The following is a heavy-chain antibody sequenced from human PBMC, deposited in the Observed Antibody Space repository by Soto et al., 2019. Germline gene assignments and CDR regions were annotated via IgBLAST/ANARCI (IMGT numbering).Heavy chain of an antibody. V-gene: IGHV3-23*01. Sequence: GGSLRLSCAASGFTSSSYAMNWVRQAPGKGLEWVSGISTSGGSTYYADSVKGRFTISRDNSKNTLYLQVNSLRAEDTAVYYCEINTRYSPFDSWGQGTLVTVSS. CDR1: GFTSSSYA. CDR2: ISTSGGST. J-gene: IGHJ4*02. CDR3: EINTRYSPFDS. D-gene: IGHD4-4*01.